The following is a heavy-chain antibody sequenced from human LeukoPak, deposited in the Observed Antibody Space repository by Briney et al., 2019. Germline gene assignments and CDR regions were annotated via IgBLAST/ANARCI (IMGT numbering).Heavy chain of an antibody. Sequence: GESLKISCKGSGYSFTSYWIGWVRQMPGKGLEWMGIIYPGDSDTRYSPSFQGQVTISADKSISTAYLQRSSLKASDTAMYYCARRGYCSSTSCPPPFDYWGQGTLVTVSS. J-gene: IGHJ4*02. CDR3: ARRGYCSSTSCPPPFDY. D-gene: IGHD2-2*01. V-gene: IGHV5-51*01. CDR1: GYSFTSYW. CDR2: IYPGDSDT.